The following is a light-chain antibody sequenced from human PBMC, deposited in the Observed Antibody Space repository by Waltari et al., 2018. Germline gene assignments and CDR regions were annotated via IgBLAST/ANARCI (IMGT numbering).Light chain of an antibody. CDR3: QQYYSSPLT. J-gene: IGKJ4*01. CDR1: XSVLSVSNKKSY. V-gene: IGKV4-1*01. CDR2: WAS. Sequence: DXXXTQSPDSLAVXLXXXXXXNXXSXXSVLSVSNKKSYLGWYQQKPGQPPKLLIYWASTRESGVPDRFSGSGSGTDFTLTISSLQAEDVAVYYCQQYYSSPLTFGGGTKVEIK.